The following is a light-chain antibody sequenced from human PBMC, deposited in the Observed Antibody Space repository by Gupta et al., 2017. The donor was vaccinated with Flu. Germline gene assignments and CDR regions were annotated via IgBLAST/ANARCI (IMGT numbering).Light chain of an antibody. CDR3: SSYAGGYV. J-gene: IGLJ1*01. CDR1: L. CDR2: EVA. V-gene: IGLV2-23*02. Sequence: LVSWYQQHPGKAPKLIIYEVAKRPSGVSHRFSGSKSGSTASLTISGLQPEDEADYFCSSYAGGYVFGLGTKVTVL.